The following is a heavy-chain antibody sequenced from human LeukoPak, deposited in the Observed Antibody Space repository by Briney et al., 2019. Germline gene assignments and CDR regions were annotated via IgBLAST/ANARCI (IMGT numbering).Heavy chain of an antibody. CDR2: ISGSGGST. D-gene: IGHD6-19*01. CDR3: AKGSSGWSTCYYYYMDV. CDR1: GFTFSSYA. V-gene: IGHV3-23*01. J-gene: IGHJ6*03. Sequence: PGGSLRLSCAASGFTFSSYAMSWVRQAPGKGLEWVSAISGSGGSTYYADSVKGRFTISRDNSKNTLYLQMNSLRAEDTAVYYCAKGSSGWSTCYYYYMDVWGKGTTVTVSS.